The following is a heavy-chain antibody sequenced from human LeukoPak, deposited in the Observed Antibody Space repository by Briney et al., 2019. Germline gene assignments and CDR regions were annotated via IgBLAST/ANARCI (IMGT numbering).Heavy chain of an antibody. Sequence: GRSLRLSCAASGFTFDEYAMHWVRQAPGKGLEWVSGISWNSGSIGYADSVKGRFTISRDNAKNSLYLQMNSLRAEDMALYYCAKGGGGYYDFWRGDAFDIWGQGTMVTVSS. V-gene: IGHV3-9*03. D-gene: IGHD3-3*01. CDR2: ISWNSGSI. CDR3: AKGGGGYYDFWRGDAFDI. CDR1: GFTFDEYA. J-gene: IGHJ3*02.